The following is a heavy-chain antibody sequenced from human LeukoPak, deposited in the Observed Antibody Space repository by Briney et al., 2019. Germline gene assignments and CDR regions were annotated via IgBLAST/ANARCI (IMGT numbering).Heavy chain of an antibody. J-gene: IGHJ4*02. Sequence: GSLRLSCAASGFTFSSYWMSWVRQAPGKGLEWVANLKQDGSEKYYVDSVKGRFTISRDNAKNSLYLQMNSLRAEDTAVYYCARGHHIVVVTAPNYFDYWGQGTLVTVSS. CDR3: ARGHHIVVVTAPNYFDY. V-gene: IGHV3-7*01. D-gene: IGHD2-21*02. CDR2: LKQDGSEK. CDR1: GFTFSSYW.